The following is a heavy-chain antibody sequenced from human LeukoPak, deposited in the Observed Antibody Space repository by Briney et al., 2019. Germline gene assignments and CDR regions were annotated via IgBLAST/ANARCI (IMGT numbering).Heavy chain of an antibody. CDR2: IDPNSGGT. CDR1: GYTFTGHY. J-gene: IGHJ4*02. D-gene: IGHD3-9*01. V-gene: IGHV1-2*02. CDR3: ARGSRYHDWLSPLDS. Sequence: ASVKVSCKASGYTFTGHYMHWVRQAPGQGLEWMGWIDPNSGGTNSAQKFQGRVVLTRDTSTSTAYMELTRLRSDDTAVFYCARGSRYHDWLSPLDSWGQGTLVTVSS.